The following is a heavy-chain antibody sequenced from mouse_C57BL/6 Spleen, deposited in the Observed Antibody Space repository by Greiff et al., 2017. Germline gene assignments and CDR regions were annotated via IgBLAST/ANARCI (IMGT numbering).Heavy chain of an antibody. CDR1: GFTFSDYY. CDR3: AREAYGSSYGWFAY. CDR2: INYDGSST. Sequence: EVKVEESEGGLVQPGSSMKLSCTASGFTFSDYYMAWVRQVPEKGLEWVANINYDGSSTYYLDSLKSRFIISRDNAKNILYLQMSSLKSEDTATYYCAREAYGSSYGWFAYWGQGTLVTVSA. D-gene: IGHD1-1*01. J-gene: IGHJ3*01. V-gene: IGHV5-16*01.